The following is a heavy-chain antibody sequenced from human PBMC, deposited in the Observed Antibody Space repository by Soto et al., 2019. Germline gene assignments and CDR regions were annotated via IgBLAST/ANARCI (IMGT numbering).Heavy chain of an antibody. V-gene: IGHV3-30-3*01. CDR2: ISYDGTNK. J-gene: IGHJ4*02. CDR3: ARDPKTCGGQHWAFNYFDS. Sequence: QVQLVESGGGVLQPGRSLRLSCAASGFSFSISPMHWVRQAPGKGPEWVALISYDGTNKFYADSVKGRFTISRDNSKSTLYLQVDRLRPEEAAVYSCARDPKTCGGQHWAFNYFDSWGQGTLVTVSS. D-gene: IGHD2-21*01. CDR1: GFSFSISP.